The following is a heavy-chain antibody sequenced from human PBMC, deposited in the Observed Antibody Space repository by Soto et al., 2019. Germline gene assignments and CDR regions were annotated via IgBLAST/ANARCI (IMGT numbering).Heavy chain of an antibody. V-gene: IGHV3-48*02. J-gene: IGHJ6*01. CDR2: ISSSSSTI. Sequence: VGSLRLSCASSVFTFSSYSMNCVRHSPGKWLEWVSYISSSSSTIYYADSVKGRFTISRDNAKNSLYLQMNSLRDEDTAVYYCARDPELMGGYYYYGMDVWGQGTTVIVSS. CDR3: ARDPELMGGYYYYGMDV. D-gene: IGHD2-8*01. CDR1: VFTFSSYS.